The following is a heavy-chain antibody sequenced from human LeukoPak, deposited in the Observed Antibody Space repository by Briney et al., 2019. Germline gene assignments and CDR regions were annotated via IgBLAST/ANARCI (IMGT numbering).Heavy chain of an antibody. D-gene: IGHD3-10*01. Sequence: GGSLRLSCAASGFTFSSYAMSWVRQAPGKGLEWVSAISGSGGSTYYADSVKGRFTISRDNSKNTLYLQMNSLRAEDTAVYYCARKGYYGSGTYLDYWGQGTLVTVSS. CDR1: GFTFSSYA. CDR3: ARKGYYGSGTYLDY. J-gene: IGHJ4*02. V-gene: IGHV3-23*01. CDR2: ISGSGGST.